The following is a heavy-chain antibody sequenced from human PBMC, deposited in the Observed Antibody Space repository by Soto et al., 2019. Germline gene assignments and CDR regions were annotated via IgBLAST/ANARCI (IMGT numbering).Heavy chain of an antibody. D-gene: IGHD1-7*01. CDR3: AHRLGRYTWNYGLFDY. Sequence: QITLKESGPTLVKPTQPLPLTCTFSGFSLSTSGVGVGWIRQPPGKALEWLAVIYWDDDKRYSPSLKSRVTSTNDTAKNQVVLRVTNMDPVDTGTYYGAHRLGRYTWNYGLFDYWGQGTLVTVSS. CDR2: IYWDDDK. J-gene: IGHJ4*02. CDR1: GFSLSTSGVG. V-gene: IGHV2-5*02.